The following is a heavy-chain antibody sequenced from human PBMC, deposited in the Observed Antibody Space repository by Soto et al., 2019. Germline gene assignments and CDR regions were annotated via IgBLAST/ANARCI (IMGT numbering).Heavy chain of an antibody. J-gene: IGHJ4*02. CDR3: ARGKGYSYGPYYFDY. CDR2: IYYSGST. D-gene: IGHD5-18*01. Sequence: SETLSLTCTVSGGSISSEGYYWSWFRQLPGKGLEWIGDIYYSGSTYYNPSLKSRLTMSGDASKNQFTLKLSSVTAADTALYYCARGKGYSYGPYYFDYWGQGTLVTVSS. V-gene: IGHV4-31*03. CDR1: GGSISSEGYY.